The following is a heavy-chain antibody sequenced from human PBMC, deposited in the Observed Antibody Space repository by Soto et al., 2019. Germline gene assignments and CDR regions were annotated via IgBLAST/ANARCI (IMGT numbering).Heavy chain of an antibody. CDR1: GYTFTSYD. J-gene: IGHJ5*02. V-gene: IGHV1-8*01. CDR3: ARPRGIAGYSSGPNWFDP. D-gene: IGHD6-19*01. CDR2: MNPNSGNT. Sequence: ASVKVSCKASGYTFTSYDINWVRQATGQGLEWMGWMNPNSGNTGYAQKFQGRVTMTRNTSISTSYMELSSLRSEDTAVFFFARPRGIAGYSSGPNWFDPWGQGTLVTVSS.